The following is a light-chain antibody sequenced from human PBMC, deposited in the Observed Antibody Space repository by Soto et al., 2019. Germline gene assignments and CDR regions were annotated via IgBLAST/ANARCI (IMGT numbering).Light chain of an antibody. CDR3: HQYGSSATWT. Sequence: EIVLTQSPGTLSLSPGERATLSCRASQSVSSSYLAWYQQKPGQAPRLLIYGASSRATGIPDRFSGSGSGTDDTLTTSRLETEDFAVDYCHQYGSSATWTFGQGTKVEIK. V-gene: IGKV3-20*01. J-gene: IGKJ1*01. CDR1: QSVSSSY. CDR2: GAS.